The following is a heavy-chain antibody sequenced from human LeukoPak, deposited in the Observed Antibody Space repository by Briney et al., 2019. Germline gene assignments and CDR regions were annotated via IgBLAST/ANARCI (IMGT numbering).Heavy chain of an antibody. CDR3: ARGRRYYDSSDYLSIAFDI. CDR1: GDSVSINSAA. CDR2: TYYRSKWYT. Sequence: SQTLSLTSALSGDSVSINSAAWNWVRQSPSRGLEWLGSTYYRSKWYTDYAVSVKSRMTINPDTSTNQFSLQLHSVTPEDTAVYYCARGRRYYDSSDYLSIAFDIWDQGTMVTVSS. V-gene: IGHV6-1*01. D-gene: IGHD3-22*01. J-gene: IGHJ3*02.